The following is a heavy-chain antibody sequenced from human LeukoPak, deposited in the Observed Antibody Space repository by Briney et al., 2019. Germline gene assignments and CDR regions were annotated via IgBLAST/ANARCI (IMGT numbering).Heavy chain of an antibody. D-gene: IGHD5-12*01. J-gene: IGHJ4*02. CDR1: GFTVGNNY. Sequence: PGGSLRLSCAASGFTVGNNYMNWVRQAPGKGLEWVSLIFSHGETSYADSAKGRFTISRDNSKNTLYLQMNGLRVEDTAVYYCARDPPAVSINTCAWGQGTLVTVSS. CDR2: IFSHGET. CDR3: ARDPPAVSINTCA. V-gene: IGHV3-66*01.